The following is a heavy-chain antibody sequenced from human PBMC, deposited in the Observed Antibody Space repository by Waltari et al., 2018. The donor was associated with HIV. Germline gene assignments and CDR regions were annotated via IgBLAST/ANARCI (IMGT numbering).Heavy chain of an antibody. Sequence: EVQLVESGGGLVKPGGSLRLSGAAPGFTFRSFRLTWVRQAPGKGLEWVSSISSSSSYIYYADSVKGRFTISRDNAKNSLYLQMNSLRAEDTAVYYCARDSNTMVRAFDYWGQGTLVTVSS. J-gene: IGHJ4*02. CDR1: GFTFRSFR. CDR3: ARDSNTMVRAFDY. D-gene: IGHD3-10*01. CDR2: ISSSSSYI. V-gene: IGHV3-21*01.